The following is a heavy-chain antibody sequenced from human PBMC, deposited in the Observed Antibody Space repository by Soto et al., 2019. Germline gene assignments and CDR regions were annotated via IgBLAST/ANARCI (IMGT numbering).Heavy chain of an antibody. J-gene: IGHJ6*02. CDR1: GFSLSTSGVG. CDR3: ALRGSSAYYYYGMDV. V-gene: IGHV2-5*01. CDR2: IYWNDDK. Sequence: QITLKESGPTLVKPTQTLTLTCTFSGFSLSTSGVGVGWIRQPPGKALEWLALIYWNDDKRYSPSLKSRLTITMDRSKNQVDLTITNMDPVDTATYYCALRGSSAYYYYGMDVWGQGTTVTVSS. D-gene: IGHD6-6*01.